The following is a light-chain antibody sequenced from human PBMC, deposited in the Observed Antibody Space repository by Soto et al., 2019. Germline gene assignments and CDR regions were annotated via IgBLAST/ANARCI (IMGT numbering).Light chain of an antibody. CDR2: NNN. J-gene: IGLJ2*01. CDR3: AAWDDSLSGVV. V-gene: IGLV1-47*01. Sequence: QSVLTQPPSASGTPGQRVTMSCSGSSCNVGGNYVYWYQQLPGTAPKLLIYNNNQRPSGVPDQFSGSKSGTSASLAISGLRSEDEADYYCAAWDDSLSGVVFGGGTKLTVL. CDR1: SCNVGGNY.